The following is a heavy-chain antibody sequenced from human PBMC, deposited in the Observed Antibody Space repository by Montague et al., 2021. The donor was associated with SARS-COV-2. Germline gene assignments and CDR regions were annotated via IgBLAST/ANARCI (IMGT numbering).Heavy chain of an antibody. D-gene: IGHD1-26*01. Sequence: TLSLTCTVSGGSISSGSYYWSWIRQPAGQGLEWIGRLYTSGSTNYNPSLKSRVTISVDTSKNQFSLKLSSVTAADTAVYYCARDRVGRYSGSRTAYGMDVWGQGTTVTVSS. CDR2: LYTSGST. V-gene: IGHV4-61*02. CDR3: ARDRVGRYSGSRTAYGMDV. J-gene: IGHJ6*02. CDR1: GGSISSGSYY.